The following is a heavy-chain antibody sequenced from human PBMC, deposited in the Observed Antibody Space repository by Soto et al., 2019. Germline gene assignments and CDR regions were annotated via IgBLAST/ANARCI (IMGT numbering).Heavy chain of an antibody. CDR1: GFTFSSYS. CDR3: ARDRFLSASEYGMDV. CDR2: ISSSSSTI. Sequence: PGGSLRLSCAASGFTFSSYSMNWVRQAPGKGLEWVSYISSSSSTIYYADSVKGRFTISRDNAKNSLYLQMNSPRAEDTAVYYCARDRFLSASEYGMDVWGQGTTVTVSS. D-gene: IGHD3-16*01. J-gene: IGHJ6*02. V-gene: IGHV3-48*01.